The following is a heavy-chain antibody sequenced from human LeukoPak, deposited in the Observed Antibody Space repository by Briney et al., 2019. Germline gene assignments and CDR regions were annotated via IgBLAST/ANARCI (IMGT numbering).Heavy chain of an antibody. Sequence: GGSLRLSCAASGFTFSSYGMHWVRQAPGKGLEWVAVIWYDGSNKYYADSVKGRFTISRDNSKNTLYLQMNSLRAEDTAVYYCASGWGTDAFDIWGQGTMVTVSS. CDR3: ASGWGTDAFDI. V-gene: IGHV3-33*01. J-gene: IGHJ3*02. CDR2: IWYDGSNK. CDR1: GFTFSSYG. D-gene: IGHD3-16*01.